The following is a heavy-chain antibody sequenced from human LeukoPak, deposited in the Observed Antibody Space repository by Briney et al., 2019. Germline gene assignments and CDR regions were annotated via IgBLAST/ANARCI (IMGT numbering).Heavy chain of an antibody. D-gene: IGHD2-21*02. CDR3: AREKSYCAGDCSPA. CDR2: IKVDGNEK. V-gene: IGHV3-7*01. Sequence: PGGSLRLSCAASKFTFSSYWMSWVRQAPGKGLEWVADIKVDGNEKYYVDSVKGRFTISRDNAKNSLYLQMNSLRAEDTAVYYCAREKSYCAGDCSPAWGQGTLVTVSS. J-gene: IGHJ5*02. CDR1: KFTFSSYW.